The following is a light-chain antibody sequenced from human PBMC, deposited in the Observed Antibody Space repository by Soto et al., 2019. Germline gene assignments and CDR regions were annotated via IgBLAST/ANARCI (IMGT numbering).Light chain of an antibody. CDR2: GAS. V-gene: IGKV3-20*01. CDR1: QSVSSSY. Sequence: EIVLTQSPGTLSLSPGERATLSCRASQSVSSSYLAWYQQKGGQAPRLLIYGASSRATGIPDRFSGSGSGTDFTLTISRLEPEEFAVYYGQQYVRSPWTFGQGTKVEIK. J-gene: IGKJ1*01. CDR3: QQYVRSPWT.